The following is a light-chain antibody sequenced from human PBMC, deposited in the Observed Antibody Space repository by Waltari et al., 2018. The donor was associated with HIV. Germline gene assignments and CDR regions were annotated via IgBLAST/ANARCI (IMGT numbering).Light chain of an antibody. CDR2: WAS. J-gene: IGKJ2*01. CDR1: QRLLYSSNKKNY. CDR3: QQYYSTPYT. Sequence: IVMTQSPESLTVSLGERATINFNSSQRLLYSSNKKNYLAWYQQKPGQPPKPLIYWASTRESGVPDRFSASVSGTDFTLTIGSLQAGDAAVYYCQQYYSTPYTFGQGTKLEIK. V-gene: IGKV4-1*01.